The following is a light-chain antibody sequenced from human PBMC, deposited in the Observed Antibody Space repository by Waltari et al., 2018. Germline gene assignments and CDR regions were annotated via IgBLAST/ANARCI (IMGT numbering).Light chain of an antibody. CDR1: QSISNW. CDR2: MAS. J-gene: IGKJ2*01. Sequence: DIQMTQSPSTLSASIGDRVTITCRASQSISNWLDWYQQIPGKAPKLLIYMASSLETGVPSRFRGSGSGTEFTLTISSLQPGDFATYYCQQYNTYPFTFGLGTKLESK. CDR3: QQYNTYPFT. V-gene: IGKV1-5*03.